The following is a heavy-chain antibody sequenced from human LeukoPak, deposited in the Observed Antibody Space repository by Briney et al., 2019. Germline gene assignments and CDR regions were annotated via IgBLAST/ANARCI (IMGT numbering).Heavy chain of an antibody. V-gene: IGHV4-34*01. CDR2: INHSGST. D-gene: IGHD3-3*01. CDR3: ARVVGVPIFGVVGGWFDP. CDR1: GGSFSGYY. Sequence: PSETLSLTCAVYGGSFSGYYWSWIRQPPGKGLEWIGEINHSGSTNYNPSLKSRVTISVDTPKNQFSLKLSSVTAADTAVYYCARVVGVPIFGVVGGWFDPWGQGTLVTVSS. J-gene: IGHJ5*02.